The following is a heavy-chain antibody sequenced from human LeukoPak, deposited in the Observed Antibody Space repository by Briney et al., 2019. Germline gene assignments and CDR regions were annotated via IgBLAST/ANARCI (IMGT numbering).Heavy chain of an antibody. CDR2: IHPGDSDA. V-gene: IGHV5-51*01. Sequence: GESLKISCKASGHCFTNYWIGWVRQMPGKGLEWMGIIHPGDSDARYSPSFQGQVTISADKSISTAYLQWSSLKASDTAMYYCARHRMGSAINYYMDVWGKGTTVTVSS. CDR3: ARHRMGSAINYYMDV. D-gene: IGHD5-18*01. J-gene: IGHJ6*03. CDR1: GHCFTNYW.